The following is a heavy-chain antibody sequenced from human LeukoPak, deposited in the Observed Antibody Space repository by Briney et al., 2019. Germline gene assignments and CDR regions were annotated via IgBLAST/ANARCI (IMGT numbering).Heavy chain of an antibody. D-gene: IGHD2/OR15-2a*01. CDR2: IKSNADGGTP. J-gene: IGHJ4*02. CDR1: GFSFMNAW. Sequence: PGGSLRLSCAASGFSFMNAWMIWVRQAPGKGLQWVGRIKSNADGGTPDYAAPARGRFTISRDDSKNTLYLQMNSLKTEDTAVYYCTTFYHEYSPYWGRGTLVTVSS. V-gene: IGHV3-15*01. CDR3: TTFYHEYSPY.